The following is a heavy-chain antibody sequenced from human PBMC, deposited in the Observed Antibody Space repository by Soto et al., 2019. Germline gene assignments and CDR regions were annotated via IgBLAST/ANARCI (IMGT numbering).Heavy chain of an antibody. CDR3: AMVDNYVTPAPQDV. D-gene: IGHD3-16*01. CDR2: ISPYSGNT. CDR1: GYIFVNYG. J-gene: IGHJ6*02. Sequence: QVQLVQSGDEVRKPGSSVKVSCKASGYIFVNYGIAWVRQAPGQGLEWMGWISPYSGNTHYASKVQGRLTMTTDTSTRTAYSALGSLTSADPAVYYCAMVDNYVTPAPQDVWGQGTKVTVSS. V-gene: IGHV1-18*01.